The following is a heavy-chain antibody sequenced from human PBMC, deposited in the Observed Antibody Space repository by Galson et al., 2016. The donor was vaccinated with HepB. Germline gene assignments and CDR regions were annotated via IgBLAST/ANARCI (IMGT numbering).Heavy chain of an antibody. CDR1: GFTFGGYP. Sequence: SLRLSCAASGFTFGGYPMHWVRQVPGKGLEWVASISWNSGSIDYADSIKGRFTISRDNAKNSLFLQMNRLRAEDTALYYCAKGLGYSQFDFWGQGTLVTVSS. CDR3: AKGLGYSQFDF. CDR2: ISWNSGSI. V-gene: IGHV3-9*01. D-gene: IGHD5-12*01. J-gene: IGHJ4*02.